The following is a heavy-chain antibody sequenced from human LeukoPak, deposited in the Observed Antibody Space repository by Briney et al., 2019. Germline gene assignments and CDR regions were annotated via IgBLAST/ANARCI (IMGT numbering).Heavy chain of an antibody. Sequence: GGSLRLSCAASGFTFSDYYMSWIRQAPGKGLEWVSYISSSGSTMYHADSVKGRFIISRDNAKNSLYLQMNSLRAEDTAVYYCARVHGIAARRGWFDPWGQGTLVTVSS. CDR2: ISSSGSTM. CDR1: GFTFSDYY. J-gene: IGHJ5*02. CDR3: ARVHGIAARRGWFDP. V-gene: IGHV3-11*04. D-gene: IGHD6-6*01.